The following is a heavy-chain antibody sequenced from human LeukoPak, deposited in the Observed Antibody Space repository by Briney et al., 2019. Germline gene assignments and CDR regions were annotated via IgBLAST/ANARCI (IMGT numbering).Heavy chain of an antibody. CDR2: ISGSGGNT. Sequence: GGSLRLSCAASGFTFSSYAMSWVRQAPGKGLEWVTPISGSGGNTYYADSAKGRFSFSRDNSQNTLYLQMNSLRAEDTAVYYCAKRGGVAGSAPFDYWGQGTLVTVSS. D-gene: IGHD6-19*01. V-gene: IGHV3-23*01. J-gene: IGHJ4*02. CDR3: AKRGGVAGSAPFDY. CDR1: GFTFSSYA.